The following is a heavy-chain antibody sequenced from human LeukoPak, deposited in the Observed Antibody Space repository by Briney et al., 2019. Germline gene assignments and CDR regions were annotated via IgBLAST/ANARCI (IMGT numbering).Heavy chain of an antibody. Sequence: ASVKVSCKASGYTFTGHYMHWVRQAPGQGLEWMGWINPNSGGTNYAQKFQGRVTMTRDTSISTAYMELSRLRSDDTAVYYCARDADYGDSTAPFDYWGQGTLVTVSS. CDR3: ARDADYGDSTAPFDY. CDR2: INPNSGGT. J-gene: IGHJ4*02. V-gene: IGHV1-2*02. D-gene: IGHD4-17*01. CDR1: GYTFTGHY.